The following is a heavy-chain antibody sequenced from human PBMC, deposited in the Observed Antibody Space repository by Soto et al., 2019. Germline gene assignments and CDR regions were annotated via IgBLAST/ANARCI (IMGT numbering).Heavy chain of an antibody. Sequence: SETLSLTCAVYGESFSGHIWTWIRQTPGKGMKWIGQINHSGSASYNPSLKRRVTISVHTSNSQFSLELCSVTAADTAVYYCARGLITGSHYSGGWYYFDSWGQGTQVTVSS. CDR3: ARGLITGSHYSGGWYYFDS. D-gene: IGHD6-19*01. CDR1: GESFSGHI. V-gene: IGHV4-34*01. CDR2: INHSGSA. J-gene: IGHJ4*02.